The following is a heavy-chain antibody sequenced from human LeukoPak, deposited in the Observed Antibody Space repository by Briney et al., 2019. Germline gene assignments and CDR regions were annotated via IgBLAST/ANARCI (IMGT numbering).Heavy chain of an antibody. D-gene: IGHD6-13*01. CDR1: GGSISSYY. CDR3: ARDRLSGAAAGILIWFDP. CDR2: IYTSGST. Sequence: PSETLSLTCTVSGGSISSYYWSWIRQPAGKGLEWIGRIYTSGSTNYNPSLKSRVTMSVDTSKNQFSLKLSSVTAADTAVYYCARDRLSGAAAGILIWFDPWGQGTLVTVSS. V-gene: IGHV4-4*07. J-gene: IGHJ5*02.